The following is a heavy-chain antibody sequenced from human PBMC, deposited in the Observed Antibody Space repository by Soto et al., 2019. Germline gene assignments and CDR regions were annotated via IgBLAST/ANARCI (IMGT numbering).Heavy chain of an antibody. CDR2: ISAYNGNT. CDR1: GYTFTSYG. CDR3: ARDLGGYGLPRFDP. Sequence: ASVKVSCKASGYTFTSYGISWVRQAPGQGLEWMGWISAYNGNTNYAQKLQGRVTMTTDTSTSTAYMELRNLRSDDTAVYYCARDLGGYGLPRFDPWGQGTLVTVSS. V-gene: IGHV1-18*01. J-gene: IGHJ5*02. D-gene: IGHD5-12*01.